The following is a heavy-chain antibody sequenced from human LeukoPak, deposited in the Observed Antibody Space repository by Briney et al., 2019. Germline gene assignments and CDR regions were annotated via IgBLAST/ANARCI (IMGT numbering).Heavy chain of an antibody. V-gene: IGHV4-34*01. CDR1: GGSFSGYY. CDR2: INHSGST. J-gene: IGHJ4*02. Sequence: PSETLSLTCAVYGGSFSGYYWSWIRQPPGKGLEWIGEINHSGSTNYNPSLKSRVTISVDTSKNQFSLQLSSVTAADTAVYYCARVGYYDSSGHPDYWGQGTLVTVSS. D-gene: IGHD3-22*01. CDR3: ARVGYYDSSGHPDY.